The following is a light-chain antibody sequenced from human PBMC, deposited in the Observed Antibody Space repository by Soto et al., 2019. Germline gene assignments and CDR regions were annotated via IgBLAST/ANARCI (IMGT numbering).Light chain of an antibody. J-gene: IGLJ3*02. CDR3: CSYAGTKTVLV. CDR2: DVH. V-gene: IGLV2-11*01. Sequence: QSALTQPRSVSGSPGQSVTISCTGSISDVGGHDYVSWYQQHPGRAPRLMIYDVHKRPSGVPDRFSGSKSGNTASLTISGLQADDDANDYCCSYAGTKTVLVFGGGTKLTVL. CDR1: ISDVGGHDY.